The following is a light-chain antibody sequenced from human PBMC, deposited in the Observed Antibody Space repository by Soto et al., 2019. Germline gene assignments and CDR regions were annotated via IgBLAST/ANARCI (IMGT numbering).Light chain of an antibody. Sequence: EIVMTQSPATLSVSPGERATLSCRASQSISTELAWYQQKPGQPPRLLIYSASTRATGVPARFTGSGSGSEFTLTITSLEPEDFAVYYCQQRSNWPSTFGGGTKVEI. CDR3: QQRSNWPST. CDR2: SAS. CDR1: QSISTE. V-gene: IGKV3-15*01. J-gene: IGKJ4*01.